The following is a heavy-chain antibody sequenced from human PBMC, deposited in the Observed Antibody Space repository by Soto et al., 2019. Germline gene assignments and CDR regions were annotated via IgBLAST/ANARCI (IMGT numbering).Heavy chain of an antibody. CDR1: GFTFSSYA. CDR3: ARDPGIAARNTYYYYGMDV. CDR2: ISYDGSNK. V-gene: IGHV3-30-3*01. Sequence: PGGSLRLSCAASGFTFSSYAMHWVRQAPGKGLEWVAVISYDGSNKYYADSVKGRFTISRDNSKNTLYLQMNSLRAEDTAVYYCARDPGIAARNTYYYYGMDVWGQGTTVTVSS. J-gene: IGHJ6*02. D-gene: IGHD6-6*01.